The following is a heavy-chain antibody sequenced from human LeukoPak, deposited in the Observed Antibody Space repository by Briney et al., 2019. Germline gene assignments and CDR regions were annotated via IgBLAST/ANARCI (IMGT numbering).Heavy chain of an antibody. J-gene: IGHJ4*02. CDR3: AKELGRFLDPLDY. Sequence: GGSLRLSCAASGFTFSSYGMHWVRQAPGKGLEWVAVISYDGSNKYYADSVEGRFTISRDNSKNTLYLQMNSLRAEDTAVYYCAKELGRFLDPLDYWGQGTLVTVSS. D-gene: IGHD1-1*01. V-gene: IGHV3-30*18. CDR2: ISYDGSNK. CDR1: GFTFSSYG.